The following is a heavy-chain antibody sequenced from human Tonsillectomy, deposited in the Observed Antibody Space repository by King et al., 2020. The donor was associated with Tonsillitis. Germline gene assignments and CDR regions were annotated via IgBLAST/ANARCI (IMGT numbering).Heavy chain of an antibody. J-gene: IGHJ4*02. CDR3: ARDGYYHDSTDLDY. CDR2: VSRTGST. D-gene: IGHD3-22*01. Sequence: VQLQESGPGLVKPSETLSLTCTVSGYSITSGYYWGWIRQPPGKGLEWIGSVSRTGSTHYNPSLKSRVTISVDTSKNQFSLKLRSVTAADRAVYYCARDGYYHDSTDLDYWGQGTLVTVSS. V-gene: IGHV4-38-2*02. CDR1: GYSITSGYY.